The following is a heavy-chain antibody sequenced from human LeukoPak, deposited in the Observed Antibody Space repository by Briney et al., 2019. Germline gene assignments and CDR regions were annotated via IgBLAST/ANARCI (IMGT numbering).Heavy chain of an antibody. CDR3: ARGGTATVRNWYFDL. CDR1: GVSFSSYY. J-gene: IGHJ2*01. Sequence: SETLSLTCTVSGVSFSSYYWSWIRQPPGKGLEWVGYIYYSGSTNYNTSLKSRVTISVATSKNQFSLKLCSQMAALTAVYYSARGGTATVRNWYFDLWGRGTLVTVSS. D-gene: IGHD5-18*01. V-gene: IGHV4-59*01. CDR2: IYYSGST.